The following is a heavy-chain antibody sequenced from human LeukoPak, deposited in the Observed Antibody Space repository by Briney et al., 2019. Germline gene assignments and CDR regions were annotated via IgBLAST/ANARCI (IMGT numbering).Heavy chain of an antibody. D-gene: IGHD3-10*01. CDR1: GGSMSSYY. V-gene: IGHV4-59*01. CDR2: IYYRGPT. J-gene: IGHJ4*02. Sequence: SETLSLTCTVWGGSMSSYYWSWLRQPPGKGVEGIGYIYYRGPTSYTPSLKNRVTISVHTSKNQFSLKLSSVTAADTAVYYCAREGSMVRGAYDYWGQGTLVTVPS. CDR3: AREGSMVRGAYDY.